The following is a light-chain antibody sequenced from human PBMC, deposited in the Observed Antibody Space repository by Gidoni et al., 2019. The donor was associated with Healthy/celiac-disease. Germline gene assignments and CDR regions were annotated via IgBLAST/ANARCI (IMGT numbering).Light chain of an antibody. CDR3: QQSYSTLLT. CDR1: QSISRY. V-gene: IGKV1-39*01. Sequence: DIQMTQSPSSLSASVGDRVTIPCRARQSISRYLNWYQQKPGKAPKLLIYAASSLQSGDPSRFSGSGSGTDFTLTISSLQPEDFATYYCQQSYSTLLTFGGGTKVEIK. J-gene: IGKJ4*01. CDR2: AAS.